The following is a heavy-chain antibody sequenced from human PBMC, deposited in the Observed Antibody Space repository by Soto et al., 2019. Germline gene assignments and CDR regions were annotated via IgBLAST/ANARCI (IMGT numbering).Heavy chain of an antibody. D-gene: IGHD2-15*01. CDR1: GYTLTELS. Sequence: QVQLVQSGAEVKKPGASVKVSCKVSGYTLTELSMHWVRQAPGKGLEWMGGFDPEDGETIYAQKFQGRVTMTEDTSTDTAYMELSSLRSEDMAVYYCATYGSCSGGSCSDAFDIWGQGTMVTVSS. V-gene: IGHV1-24*01. CDR3: ATYGSCSGGSCSDAFDI. J-gene: IGHJ3*02. CDR2: FDPEDGET.